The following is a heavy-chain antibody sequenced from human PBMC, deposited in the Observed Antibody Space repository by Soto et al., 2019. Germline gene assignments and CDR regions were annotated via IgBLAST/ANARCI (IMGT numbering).Heavy chain of an antibody. CDR3: GRYIPGVRYYDMDV. CDR2: IDESGTPT. V-gene: IGHV3-23*01. Sequence: EVQLLESGGGLVQPGGSLRLSCAASGFTFSSYAMKWVRQAPGKGLEWVSLIDESGTPTYYAGCVKGRFTISRDNSGKTLFLEMYIPTAYDTAIYYCGRYIPGVRYYDMDVWGQGTTVTVSS. D-gene: IGHD2-2*01. CDR1: GFTFSSYA. J-gene: IGHJ6*02.